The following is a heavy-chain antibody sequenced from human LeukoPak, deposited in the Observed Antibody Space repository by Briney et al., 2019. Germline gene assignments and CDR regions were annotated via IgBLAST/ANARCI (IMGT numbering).Heavy chain of an antibody. J-gene: IGHJ3*02. V-gene: IGHV3-74*01. Sequence: PGGSLRLSCAASRFTFSTYWMHWVRQAPGKGLVWVSRINSDGSSTNYADSVKGRFTISRDNAKNTLYLQMNSLRAEDTAVYYCAKSEGSFGYWTLPLFDIWGQGTMVTVSS. CDR1: RFTFSTYW. CDR3: AKSEGSFGYWTLPLFDI. D-gene: IGHD5-18*01. CDR2: INSDGSST.